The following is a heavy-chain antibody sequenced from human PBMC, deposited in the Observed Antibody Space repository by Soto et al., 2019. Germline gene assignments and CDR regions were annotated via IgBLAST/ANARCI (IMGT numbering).Heavy chain of an antibody. D-gene: IGHD2-15*01. Sequence: QEQLVESGGGVVQPGRSLTLSCAASGFSVSDHAMHWVRQAPGKGLEWVAVISYDGSYTSYAESVWGRFTVSRDLSKNTVGLPVGPLRGGGTGGYPRGKDGWVQLCNGGGWYARGMDVWGQGTTVTVSS. J-gene: IGHJ6*02. V-gene: IGHV3-30*18. CDR2: ISYDGSYT. CDR3: GKDGWVQLCNGGGWYARGMDV. CDR1: GFSVSDHA.